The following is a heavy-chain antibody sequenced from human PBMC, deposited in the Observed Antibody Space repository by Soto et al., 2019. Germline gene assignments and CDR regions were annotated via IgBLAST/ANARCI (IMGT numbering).Heavy chain of an antibody. CDR2: MNPNSGDT. CDR1: GYTFTNFD. J-gene: IGHJ4*02. V-gene: IGHV1-8*02. Sequence: QVQLVQSGAELKRPGASVKVSCMASGYTFTNFDLNWVRQAPGQGLEWMGWMNPNSGDTGYAHKFQGRVTMTRDTSINTAYMELSSLKSEDTAVYFCARPGATFCGGDCYSDYWGQGTLVIVPS. D-gene: IGHD2-21*02. CDR3: ARPGATFCGGDCYSDY.